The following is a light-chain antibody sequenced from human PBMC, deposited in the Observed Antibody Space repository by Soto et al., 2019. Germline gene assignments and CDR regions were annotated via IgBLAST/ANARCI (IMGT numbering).Light chain of an antibody. CDR1: SSDVGGYNY. CDR3: RSYTSSSTLEVG. CDR2: EVS. Sequence: QSSLTQPASVSGSPGQSITISCTGTSSDVGGYNYVSWYQQHPGKAPKLMIYEVSNRPSGVSNRFSGSKSGNTASLTISGLQAEDEADYYCRSYTSSSTLEVGLGVGTQLTV. V-gene: IGLV2-14*01. J-gene: IGLJ7*01.